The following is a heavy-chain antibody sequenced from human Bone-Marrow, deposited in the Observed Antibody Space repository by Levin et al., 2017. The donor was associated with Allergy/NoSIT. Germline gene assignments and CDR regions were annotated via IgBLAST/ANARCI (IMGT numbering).Heavy chain of an antibody. Sequence: GESLKISCAASGFTFSHDGMHWVRQAPGKGLEWVAIIWFDGNNKYYADSVKGRFTISRDNSKNTLYLQMNNLRVEDTAMYYCARSGYSSGNHSHFVDWGQGTLLTVSS. CDR2: IWFDGNNK. J-gene: IGHJ4*02. CDR1: GFTFSHDG. CDR3: ARSGYSSGNHSHFVD. V-gene: IGHV3-33*01. D-gene: IGHD5-18*01.